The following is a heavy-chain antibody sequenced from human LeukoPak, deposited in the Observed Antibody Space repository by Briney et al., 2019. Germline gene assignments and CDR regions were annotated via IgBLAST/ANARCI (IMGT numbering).Heavy chain of an antibody. V-gene: IGHV4-4*07. J-gene: IGHJ4*02. Sequence: SETLSLTCAVSGGFISSYYWSWIRQPGGKGLEWICRIYTSGSTNYNPSLESRVTMSVDTSKNQFSLKLSPVTAADTAVYYCARGGNYGDYDPFDYWGQGTLVTVSS. CDR3: ARGGNYGDYDPFDY. D-gene: IGHD4-17*01. CDR2: IYTSGST. CDR1: GGFISSYY.